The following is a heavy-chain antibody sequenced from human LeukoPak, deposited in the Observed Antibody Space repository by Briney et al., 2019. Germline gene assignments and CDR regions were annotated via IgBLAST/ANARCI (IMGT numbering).Heavy chain of an antibody. CDR3: ARAGARVVPAAMEGYNWFDP. CDR2: INPNSGGT. CDR1: GYTFTGYY. J-gene: IGHJ5*02. V-gene: IGHV1-2*02. D-gene: IGHD2-2*01. Sequence: ASVKVSCKASGYTFTGYYMHWVRQAPGQGLEWMGWINPNSGGTNYAQKFQGRVTMTRDTSISTAYMELSRLRSDDTAVYYCARAGARVVPAAMEGYNWFDPWGQGTLVTVSS.